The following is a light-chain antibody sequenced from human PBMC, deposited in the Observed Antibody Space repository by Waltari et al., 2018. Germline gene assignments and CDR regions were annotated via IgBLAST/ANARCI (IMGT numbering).Light chain of an antibody. CDR1: QSVSSY. J-gene: IGKJ2*03. Sequence: VILTQSPATLPLSPGERATLSCRASQSVSSYLPWYQQKPWQAPRLLILSASSRATGIPDRFSGSGSGTEFTLTISSLEPEDVGVYHCFQHSSGYSFGQGTKVEIK. CDR2: SAS. V-gene: IGKV3-11*01. CDR3: FQHSSGYS.